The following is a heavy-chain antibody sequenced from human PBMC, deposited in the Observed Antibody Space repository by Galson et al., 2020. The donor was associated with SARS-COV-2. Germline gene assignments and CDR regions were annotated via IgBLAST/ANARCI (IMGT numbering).Heavy chain of an antibody. CDR2: ISYDGNNK. D-gene: IGHD2-15*01. Sequence: TGGSLRLSFAASGFTFITYAMHWVRQAPGKGLDWVAVISYDGNNKYYEDSVKGRFPISRDNSKNTLFVQFNTLRIEDTAVYYCARDTGGYCMGTGCYGPDYWGQGTLVTVSS. V-gene: IGHV3-30-3*01. CDR3: ARDTGGYCMGTGCYGPDY. CDR1: GFTFITYA. J-gene: IGHJ4*02.